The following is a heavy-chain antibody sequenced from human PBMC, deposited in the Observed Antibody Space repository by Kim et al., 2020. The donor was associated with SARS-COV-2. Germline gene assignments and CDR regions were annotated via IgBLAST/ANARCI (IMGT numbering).Heavy chain of an antibody. CDR1: GFTFSNYV. J-gene: IGHJ3*02. CDR3: TREGFGGIAFDI. CDR2: ISSGSTTI. V-gene: IGHV3-48*02. D-gene: IGHD3-10*01. Sequence: GSLRLSCTGSGFTFSNYVMQWVRQAPGKGLEWVSYISSGSTTIYYAASVKGRFTVSRDDAKQSLYLQMNSLAEEDTAVYFCTREGFGGIAFDIWGQGTTVTVSS.